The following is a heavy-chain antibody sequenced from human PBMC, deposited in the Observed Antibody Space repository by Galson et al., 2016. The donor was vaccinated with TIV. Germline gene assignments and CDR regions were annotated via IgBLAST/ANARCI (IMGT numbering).Heavy chain of an antibody. CDR3: ARSTARGACIDY. CDR1: GFSLNTSGVR. Sequence: PALVKPTQTLTLTCTFSGFSLNTSGVRVSWIRQPPGKALEWLARIDWDDDKFYSTSLKSRLTISKDTSKNQVVLRMMNLDPEDTATYFCARSTARGACIDYWGQGTLVTVSS. J-gene: IGHJ4*02. V-gene: IGHV2-70*04. D-gene: IGHD3-10*01. CDR2: IDWDDDK.